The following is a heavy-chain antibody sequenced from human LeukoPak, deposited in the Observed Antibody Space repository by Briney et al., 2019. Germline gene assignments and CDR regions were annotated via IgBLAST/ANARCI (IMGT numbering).Heavy chain of an antibody. Sequence: PGGSLRLSCAASGFTFRSYWMSWVRHAPGKGLEWVSGINWNGGSTGYVDSVKGRFTIPRDNAKNSLYLQMNSLRAEDTALYYWARGTVSYYYYYMDVWGKGTTVTVSS. CDR1: GFTFRSYW. D-gene: IGHD5/OR15-5a*01. CDR3: ARGTVSYYYYYMDV. J-gene: IGHJ6*03. V-gene: IGHV3-20*04. CDR2: INWNGGST.